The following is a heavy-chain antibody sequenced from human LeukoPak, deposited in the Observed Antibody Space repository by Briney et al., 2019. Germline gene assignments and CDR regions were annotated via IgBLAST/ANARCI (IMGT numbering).Heavy chain of an antibody. V-gene: IGHV1-2*02. CDR1: GYTFTRYY. CDR2: INPNSGGT. D-gene: IGHD1/OR15-1a*01. CDR3: AKQHEAWFDP. Sequence: ASVKVSCKASGYTFTRYYMHWVRQAPGQEPEWMGWINPNSGGTKYAQKFQGRVTMTRDTSISTAYMDLRWLTSDDTATYYCAKQHEAWFDPWGQGTLVTVSS. J-gene: IGHJ5*02.